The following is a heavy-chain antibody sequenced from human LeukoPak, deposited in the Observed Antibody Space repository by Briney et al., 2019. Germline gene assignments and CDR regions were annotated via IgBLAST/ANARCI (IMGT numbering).Heavy chain of an antibody. CDR1: GYSFTSHY. D-gene: IGHD1-26*01. V-gene: IGHV1-46*01. Sequence: ASVKVSCKASGYSFTSHYMHWVRQAPGQGLEWLGLINPSGSSTLYAQKFQGRVTMTRDMSTTTDYMELSSLRSDDTAVYYCARDNSVGDVAWWFDPWGQGTLVTVSS. J-gene: IGHJ5*02. CDR2: INPSGSST. CDR3: ARDNSVGDVAWWFDP.